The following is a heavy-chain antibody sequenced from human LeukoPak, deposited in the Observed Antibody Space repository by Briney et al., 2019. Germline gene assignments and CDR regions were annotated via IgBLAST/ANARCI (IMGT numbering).Heavy chain of an antibody. CDR1: GGSISSYY. CDR2: IYYSGST. V-gene: IGHV4-59*01. CDR3: ARVKLPTKIYDY. J-gene: IGHJ4*02. D-gene: IGHD1-26*01. Sequence: SETLSLTCTVSGGSISSYYWSWIRQPPGKGLEWIGYIYYSGSTNYNPSLQSRVTISVDTSKNQFSLKLSSVTAADTAVYYCARVKLPTKIYDYWGQGTLVTVSS.